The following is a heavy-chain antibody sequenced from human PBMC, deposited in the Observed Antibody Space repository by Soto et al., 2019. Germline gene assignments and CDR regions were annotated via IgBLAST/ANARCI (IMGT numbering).Heavy chain of an antibody. CDR2: IYYSVST. J-gene: IGHJ4*02. D-gene: IGHD3-22*01. Sequence: SETLSLTCTVSGGSISSYYWSWIRQPPGKGLEWIGYIYYSVSTNYNPSLKSRVTISVDTSKNQFSLKLSSVTAADTAVYYCARQEPSYYYDSSGYDYWGQGTLVTVSS. CDR1: GGSISSYY. CDR3: ARQEPSYYYDSSGYDY. V-gene: IGHV4-59*08.